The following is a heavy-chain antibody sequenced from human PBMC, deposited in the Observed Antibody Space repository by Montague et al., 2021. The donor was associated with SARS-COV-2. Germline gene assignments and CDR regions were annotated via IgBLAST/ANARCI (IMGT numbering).Heavy chain of an antibody. J-gene: IGHJ6*02. CDR1: GDSVSINSAT. Sequence: CAISGDSVSINSATWNWVRHSPSRGLEWLGRTYYRSKWYNDYAVSVRGRVTINPDTSKNQFSLQLNSVTPEDTAIYYCTSGREGNYNVMDVWGQGTTVTVSS. CDR3: TSGREGNYNVMDV. D-gene: IGHD1-1*01. V-gene: IGHV6-1*01. CDR2: TYYRSKWYN.